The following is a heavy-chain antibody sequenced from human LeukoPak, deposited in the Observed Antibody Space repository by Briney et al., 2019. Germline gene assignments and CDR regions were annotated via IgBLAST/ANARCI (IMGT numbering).Heavy chain of an antibody. CDR2: IKRKSDGETT. V-gene: IGHV3-15*01. CDR1: GYTFSIAW. J-gene: IGHJ4*02. Sequence: PGGSLRLSCAASGYTFSIAWMSWVRQAPGKGLEWVARIKRKSDGETTDYAAPVKGRFTISRDDSKNTLYLQMNSLKTEDTAVYYCTTDLLLHDYGDSFDYWGQGTLVAVSS. CDR3: TTDLLLHDYGDSFDY. D-gene: IGHD4-17*01.